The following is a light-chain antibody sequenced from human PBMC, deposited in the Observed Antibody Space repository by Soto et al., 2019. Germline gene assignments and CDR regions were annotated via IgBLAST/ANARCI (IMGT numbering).Light chain of an antibody. Sequence: AIQVTQSPSSLSASVGDRVTISCRASQGIGNDLGWYQQKPGKAPKLLIYEAATLQTGVASRFSGSGSGTDFTLTISSRQPEDFATYYCLQDYVYPWTFGQGTKVEVK. V-gene: IGKV1-6*01. CDR3: LQDYVYPWT. CDR1: QGIGND. J-gene: IGKJ1*01. CDR2: EAA.